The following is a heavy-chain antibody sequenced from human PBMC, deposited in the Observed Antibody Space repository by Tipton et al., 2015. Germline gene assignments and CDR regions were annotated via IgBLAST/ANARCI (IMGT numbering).Heavy chain of an antibody. CDR2: IYYRGST. CDR3: ARSYYYGSGSSYYYYGMDV. J-gene: IGHJ6*02. V-gene: IGHV4-39*02. Sequence: TLSLTCTVSGGSIGSGIYYWGWIRQPPGKGLEWIGTIYYRGSTYYNPSLKSRVTISVDTSNNHFSLKLSSVTAADTAVYYCARSYYYGSGSSYYYYGMDVWGQGTTVTVSS. CDR1: GGSIGSGIYY. D-gene: IGHD3-10*01.